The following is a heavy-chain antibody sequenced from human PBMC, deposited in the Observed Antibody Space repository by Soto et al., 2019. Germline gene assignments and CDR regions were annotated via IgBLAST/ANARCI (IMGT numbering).Heavy chain of an antibody. Sequence: GGSLRLSCTASGFSVGGYSMSWVRQAPGKGLDWVASIRGKAYGGTTEYAASVKGRFTISRDDSKSIAYLQMNSLKTEDTGIYYCARCRVAADVSDFDYWGQGTLVTVSS. J-gene: IGHJ4*02. CDR1: GFSVGGYS. CDR2: IRGKAYGGTT. D-gene: IGHD6-13*01. V-gene: IGHV3-49*04. CDR3: ARCRVAADVSDFDY.